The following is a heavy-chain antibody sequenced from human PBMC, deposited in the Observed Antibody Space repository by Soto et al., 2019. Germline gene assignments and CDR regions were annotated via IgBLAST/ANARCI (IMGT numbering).Heavy chain of an antibody. CDR3: ARVENSFYRNALDY. CDR1: GFTCSNCW. D-gene: IGHD4-4*01. CDR2: INSDGSST. Sequence: PGGSLRLSCAASGFTCSNCWMHWVRQAPGKGLVWVSRINSDGSSTSYAESVKGRFTISRDNAKNTLYLQMNSLRAEDTAVYYCARVENSFYRNALDYWGQGTLVTVSS. V-gene: IGHV3-74*01. J-gene: IGHJ4*02.